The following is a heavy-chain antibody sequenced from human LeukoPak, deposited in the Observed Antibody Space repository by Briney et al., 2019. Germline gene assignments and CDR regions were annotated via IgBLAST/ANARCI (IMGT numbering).Heavy chain of an antibody. D-gene: IGHD6-13*01. J-gene: IGHJ4*02. CDR3: AKDLGYSSSWSDY. V-gene: IGHV3-48*03. CDR2: ISSSGSTI. Sequence: GGSLRLSCAASGFTFSSYEMNWVRQAPGKGLEWVSYISSSGSTIYYADSVKGRFTISRDNAKNSLYLQMNSLRAEDTALYYCAKDLGYSSSWSDYWGQGTLVTVSS. CDR1: GFTFSSYE.